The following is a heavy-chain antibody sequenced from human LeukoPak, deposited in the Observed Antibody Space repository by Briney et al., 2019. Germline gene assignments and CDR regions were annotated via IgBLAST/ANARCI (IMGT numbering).Heavy chain of an antibody. V-gene: IGHV1-18*01. J-gene: IGHJ6*02. CDR1: GYTFTSYG. Sequence: ASVKVSCKASGYTFTSYGISWVRQAPGQGLEWMGWISAYNGNTNYAQKLQGRVTVTTDTSTSTAYMELRSLRSDDTAVYYCARDPLGYYYGMDVWGQGTTVTVSS. CDR3: ARDPLGYYYGMDV. CDR2: ISAYNGNT.